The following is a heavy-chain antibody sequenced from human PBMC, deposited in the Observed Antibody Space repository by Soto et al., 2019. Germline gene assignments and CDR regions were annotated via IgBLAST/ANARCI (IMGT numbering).Heavy chain of an antibody. Sequence: PGGSLRLSCAASGFTFSSYAMSWVRQAPGKGLEWVSAISGSGGSTYYADSVKGRFTISRDNSKNTLYLQMNSLRAEDTAVYYCAKARGVVPAAMGEAFDIWGQGTMVTVSS. D-gene: IGHD2-2*01. J-gene: IGHJ3*02. CDR1: GFTFSSYA. CDR3: AKARGVVPAAMGEAFDI. CDR2: ISGSGGST. V-gene: IGHV3-23*01.